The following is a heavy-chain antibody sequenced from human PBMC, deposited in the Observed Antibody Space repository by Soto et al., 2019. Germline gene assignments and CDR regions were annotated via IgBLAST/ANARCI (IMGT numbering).Heavy chain of an antibody. V-gene: IGHV4-59*01. CDR3: ARVRTGYSSGWYRSIFDY. CDR1: GGSISSYY. D-gene: IGHD6-19*01. CDR2: INYSGST. Sequence: QVQLQESGPGLVKPSETLSLTCTVSGGSISSYYWSWIRQPPGKGLEWIGYINYSGSTNYNPSLKGRVTVAVDTCKNLCSLKLSSVTAADTAVYYCARVRTGYSSGWYRSIFDYWVQGTLFTVSS. J-gene: IGHJ4*02.